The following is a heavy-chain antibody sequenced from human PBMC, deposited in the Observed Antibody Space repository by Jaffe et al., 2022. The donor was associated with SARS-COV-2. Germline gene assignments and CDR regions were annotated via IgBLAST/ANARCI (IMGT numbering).Heavy chain of an antibody. CDR1: GFTFSSYW. CDR3: AREEWRWAYYYDSSGYSFDY. Sequence: EVQLVESGGGLVQPGGSLRLSCAASGFTFSSYWMSWVRQAPGKGLEWVANIKQDGSEKYYVDSVKGRFTISRDNAKNSLYLQMNSLRAEDTAVYYCAREEWRWAYYYDSSGYSFDYWGQGTLVTVSS. V-gene: IGHV3-7*01. D-gene: IGHD3-22*01. CDR2: IKQDGSEK. J-gene: IGHJ4*02.